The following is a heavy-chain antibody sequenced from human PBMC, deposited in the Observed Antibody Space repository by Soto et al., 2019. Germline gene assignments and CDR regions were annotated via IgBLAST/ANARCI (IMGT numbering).Heavy chain of an antibody. Sequence: XGSLSLTCAVCGYCISSGYYWGWIRQSPGRGLEWIGSIYHSGSTYYNPSLKSRVTISVDTSKNQFSLKLTSVTAADTAVYYCARISGGPIRWGQGTQVTVSS. CDR3: ARISGGPIR. D-gene: IGHD3-10*01. J-gene: IGHJ4*02. CDR1: GYCISSGYY. V-gene: IGHV4-38-2*01. CDR2: IYHSGST.